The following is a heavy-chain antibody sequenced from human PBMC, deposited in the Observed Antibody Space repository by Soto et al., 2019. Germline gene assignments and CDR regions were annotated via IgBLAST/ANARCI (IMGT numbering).Heavy chain of an antibody. V-gene: IGHV3-7*03. CDR3: ARVTGGIAYYFDY. D-gene: IGHD2-21*01. J-gene: IGHJ4*02. CDR1: GFTFSSYW. CDR2: IKQDGSEK. Sequence: GGSLRLSCAASGFTFSSYWMSWVRQAPGKGLEWVANIKQDGSEKYYVDSVKGRFTISRDNAKNSLYLQMNSLRAEDTAVYYCARVTGGIAYYFDYWGQGTLVTVSS.